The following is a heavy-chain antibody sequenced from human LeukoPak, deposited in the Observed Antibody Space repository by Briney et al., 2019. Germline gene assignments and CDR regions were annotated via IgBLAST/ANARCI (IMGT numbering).Heavy chain of an antibody. J-gene: IGHJ3*02. CDR1: GGTFSSYA. D-gene: IGHD3-10*01. CDR2: IIPIFGTA. Sequence: ASVKVSCKASGGTFSSYAISWVRQAPGEGPQWMGRIIPIFGTANYAQKFQGRVTITADKSTSTAYMELSSLRSEDTAVYYCARVGLGDGLPNAFDIWGQGTMVTVSS. CDR3: ARVGLGDGLPNAFDI. V-gene: IGHV1-69*06.